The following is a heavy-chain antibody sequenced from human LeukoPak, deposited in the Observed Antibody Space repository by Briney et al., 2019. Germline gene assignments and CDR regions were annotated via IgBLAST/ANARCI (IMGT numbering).Heavy chain of an antibody. CDR3: ARVGEVDIVATEVFDI. CDR1: GGSISSGSYY. V-gene: IGHV4-61*10. D-gene: IGHD5-12*01. Sequence: PSQTLSLTCTVSGGSISSGSYYWSWIRQPAGKGLEWIGYIYYSGSTNYNPSLKSRVTISVDTSKNQFSLKLSSVTAADTAVYYCARVGEVDIVATEVFDIWGQGTMVTVSS. CDR2: IYYSGST. J-gene: IGHJ3*02.